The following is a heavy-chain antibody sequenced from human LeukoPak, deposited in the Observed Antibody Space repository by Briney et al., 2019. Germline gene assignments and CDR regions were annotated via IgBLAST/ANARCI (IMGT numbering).Heavy chain of an antibody. D-gene: IGHD2-15*01. J-gene: IGHJ5*02. CDR1: GFTFSSSA. CDR2: ISNNGGYT. V-gene: IGHV3-23*01. CDR3: AKQLGYCSDGSCYSPS. Sequence: GSLRLSCAASGFTFSSSAMSWVRQAPGKGLEWVSAISNNGGYTYYADSVQGRFTISRDNSKSTLCLQMNSLRAEDTAVYYCAKQLGYCSDGSCYSPSWGQGTLVTVSS.